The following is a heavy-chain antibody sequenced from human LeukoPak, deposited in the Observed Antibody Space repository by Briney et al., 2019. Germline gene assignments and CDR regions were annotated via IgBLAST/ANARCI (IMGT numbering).Heavy chain of an antibody. Sequence: SVKVSCKASGGTFSSYAISWVRQAPGQGLEWMGGIIPIFGTANYAQKFQGRVTITADESTSTAYMELSSLRSEDTAVYYCARGGFGPIHDYDILTGYYGPLTLDYWGQGTLVTVSS. J-gene: IGHJ4*02. D-gene: IGHD3-9*01. CDR1: GGTFSSYA. CDR3: ARGGFGPIHDYDILTGYYGPLTLDY. V-gene: IGHV1-69*01. CDR2: IIPIFGTA.